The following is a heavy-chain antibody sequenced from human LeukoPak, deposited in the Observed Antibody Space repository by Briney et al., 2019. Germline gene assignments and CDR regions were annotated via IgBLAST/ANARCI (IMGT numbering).Heavy chain of an antibody. Sequence: GASVKVSCKASGYTFTSYYMHWVRQAPGQGLEWMGWINPNSGGTNYAQKFQGRVTMTRDTSISTAYMELSRLRSDDTAVYYCARDGVDDIVVVPAGLNWFDPWGQGTLVTVSS. D-gene: IGHD2-2*01. CDR3: ARDGVDDIVVVPAGLNWFDP. J-gene: IGHJ5*02. V-gene: IGHV1-2*02. CDR1: GYTFTSYY. CDR2: INPNSGGT.